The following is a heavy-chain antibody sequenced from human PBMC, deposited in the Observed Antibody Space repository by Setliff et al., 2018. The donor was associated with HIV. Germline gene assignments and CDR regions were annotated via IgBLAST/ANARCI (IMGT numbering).Heavy chain of an antibody. V-gene: IGHV1-3*01. Sequence: ASVKVSCKASGYTFTTYSIHWVRQAPGQSLEWMGWINVGKGDTKYSQELQGRSTITRDTSANTAYMELRSLRSDDTAVYYCASGRGEYSSGWYRNALDIWGQGTMVTVSS. J-gene: IGHJ3*02. CDR1: GYTFTTYS. D-gene: IGHD6-19*01. CDR2: INVGKGDT. CDR3: ASGRGEYSSGWYRNALDI.